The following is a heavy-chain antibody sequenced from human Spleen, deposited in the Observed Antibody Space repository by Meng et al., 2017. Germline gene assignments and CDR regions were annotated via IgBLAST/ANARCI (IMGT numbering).Heavy chain of an antibody. D-gene: IGHD3-10*01. V-gene: IGHV4-59*01. CDR1: GGSISSDY. J-gene: IGHJ6*02. CDR2: IYYTGST. Sequence: SETLSLTCIVSGGSISSDYWSWIRQPPGKGLEWIGYIYYTGSTNYNPSLKSRVTISVDTSKNQFSLKLSSVTAADTAVYYCARGKGRSLWFGELMGYSMDVWGQGTTVTVSS. CDR3: ARGKGRSLWFGELMGYSMDV.